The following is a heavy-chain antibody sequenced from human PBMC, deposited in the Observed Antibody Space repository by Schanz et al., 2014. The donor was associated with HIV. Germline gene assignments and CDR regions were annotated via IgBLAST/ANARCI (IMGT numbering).Heavy chain of an antibody. CDR2: LSATGGNT. D-gene: IGHD1-26*01. Sequence: EVQLLESGGGLVKPGGSLRLSCAASGITFSDFAMTWVRQAPGKGLEWVSSLSATGGNTYYADSVKGRFTISRDNPKNTLYLQMNSLRGEDTAVYFCAKDRSRHYYYYGMDVWGQGTTVTVSS. J-gene: IGHJ6*02. CDR3: AKDRSRHYYYYGMDV. CDR1: GITFSDFA. V-gene: IGHV3-23*01.